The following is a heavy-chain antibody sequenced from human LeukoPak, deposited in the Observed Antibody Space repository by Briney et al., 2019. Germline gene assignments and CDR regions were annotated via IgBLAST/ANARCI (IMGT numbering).Heavy chain of an antibody. CDR2: INPNSVGT. V-gene: IGHV1-2*06. CDR3: ARFGYDDISGLKTGGFSYVDY. D-gene: IGHD3-22*01. Sequence: GASLRLSCTASGYTFTGYYMHWVRHAPGQGREWMGLINPNSVGTNYAQKTPGRGTMTRDTSISTPYMELSRLRSDDTAVYYCARFGYDDISGLKTGGFSYVDYWGQGTLVTVSS. CDR1: GYTFTGYY. J-gene: IGHJ4*02.